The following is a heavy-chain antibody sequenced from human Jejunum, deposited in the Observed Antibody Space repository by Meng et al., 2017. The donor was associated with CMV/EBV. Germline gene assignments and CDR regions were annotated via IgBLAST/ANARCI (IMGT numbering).Heavy chain of an antibody. CDR2: VYYSGST. Sequence: SGCFPSGTYWGWVRQPPGKGLEWIGYVYYSGSTKYNPSLKSRVSISVDTSKNQVSLKVNSVTAADTAVYYCARDAYSYGLGWFDPWGQGIRVTVSS. V-gene: IGHV4-59*01. CDR3: ARDAYSYGLGWFDP. J-gene: IGHJ5*02. D-gene: IGHD5-18*01. CDR1: GCFPSGTY.